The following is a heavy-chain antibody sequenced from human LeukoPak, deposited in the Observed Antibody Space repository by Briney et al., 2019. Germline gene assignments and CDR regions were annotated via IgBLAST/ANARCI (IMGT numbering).Heavy chain of an antibody. CDR2: IDSDGGGT. V-gene: IGHV3-64*04. Sequence: PGGSLRLACSGSGLTLSTYAMHWVRQAPGKGLEYVSAIDSDGGGTYYAGSVKGRFTISRDNAKNSLYLQMNSLRAEDTAVYYCARVRSYGYNYRRGAFDIWGQGTTVTVSS. D-gene: IGHD5-24*01. CDR3: ARVRSYGYNYRRGAFDI. J-gene: IGHJ3*02. CDR1: GLTLSTYA.